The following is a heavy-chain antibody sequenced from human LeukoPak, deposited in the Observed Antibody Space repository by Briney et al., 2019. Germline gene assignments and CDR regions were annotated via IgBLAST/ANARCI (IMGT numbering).Heavy chain of an antibody. J-gene: IGHJ4*02. CDR1: GGSFSGYY. V-gene: IGHV4-34*01. Sequence: SETLSLTCAVYGGSFSGYYWSWIRQPPGKGLEWIGEINHSGSTNYNPSLTSRVTISVDTSKNQFSLKLSSVTAADTAVYYCARGSDIVVVPAAPFDYWGQGTLVTVSS. CDR3: ARGSDIVVVPAAPFDY. CDR2: INHSGST. D-gene: IGHD2-2*01.